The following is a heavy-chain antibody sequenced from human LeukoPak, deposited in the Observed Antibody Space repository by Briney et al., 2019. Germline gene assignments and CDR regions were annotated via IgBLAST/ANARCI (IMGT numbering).Heavy chain of an antibody. D-gene: IGHD4-23*01. J-gene: IGHJ5*02. Sequence: GGSLRLSCAASGFTVSGNYMSWVRQAPGKGLEWVSVIYSGGGTYYAASVKGRFTISRDNSKNTLYLQMNSLRAEDTAVYYCARGGALYGGNWLDPWGQGTLVTVCS. CDR3: ARGGALYGGNWLDP. CDR1: GFTVSGNY. CDR2: IYSGGGT. V-gene: IGHV3-53*01.